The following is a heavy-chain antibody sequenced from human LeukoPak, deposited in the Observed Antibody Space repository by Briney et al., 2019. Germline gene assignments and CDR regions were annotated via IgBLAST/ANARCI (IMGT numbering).Heavy chain of an antibody. Sequence: GGSLRLSCAASGFTFTTYAMSWVRQAPGKGLKWVSGISGSGANTYYADSVKGRFTMSRDNSKNTLYLQMNSLRAEDTAVYFCAKAAAQYSSDFWGQGTLVTVSS. CDR2: ISGSGANT. CDR3: AKAAAQYSSDF. J-gene: IGHJ4*02. CDR1: GFTFTTYA. D-gene: IGHD6-6*01. V-gene: IGHV3-23*01.